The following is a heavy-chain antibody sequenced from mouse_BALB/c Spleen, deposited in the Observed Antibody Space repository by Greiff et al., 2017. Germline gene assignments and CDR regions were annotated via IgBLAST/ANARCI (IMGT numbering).Heavy chain of an antibody. CDR1: GFNIKDYY. CDR3: TSYGKEYFDV. D-gene: IGHD2-10*01. J-gene: IGHJ1*01. Sequence: VQLKQSGAELVRSGASVKLSCTASGFNIKDYYMHWVKQRPEQGLEWIGWIDPENGDTEYAPKFQGKATMTADTSSNTAYLQLSSLTSEDTAVYYCTSYGKEYFDVWGAGTTVTVSS. CDR2: IDPENGDT. V-gene: IGHV14-4*02.